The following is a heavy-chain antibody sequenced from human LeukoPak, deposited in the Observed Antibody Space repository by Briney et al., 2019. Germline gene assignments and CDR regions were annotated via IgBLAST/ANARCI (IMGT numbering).Heavy chain of an antibody. Sequence: TGGSLRLSCAASGLTVSSNYMSWVRQAPGKGLEWVSLICSGGSVYYADSVRGRFTISRDNSKNTLYLQVNSLRAEDTAVYYCARDWGNWIYDYWGRGTLVTVSP. CDR2: ICSGGSV. J-gene: IGHJ4*02. V-gene: IGHV3-66*01. CDR1: GLTVSSNY. D-gene: IGHD1-7*01. CDR3: ARDWGNWIYDY.